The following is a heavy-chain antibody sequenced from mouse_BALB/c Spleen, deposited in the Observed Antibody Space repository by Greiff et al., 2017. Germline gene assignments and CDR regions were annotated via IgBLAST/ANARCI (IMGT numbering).Heavy chain of an antibody. D-gene: IGHD2-4*01. V-gene: IGHV1S137*01. CDR3: ARGITTGYYYAMDY. J-gene: IGHJ4*01. CDR1: GYTFTDYA. Sequence: VKLQESGAELVRPGVSVKISCKGSGYTFTDYAMHWVKQSHAKSLEWIGVISTYYGDASYNQKFKGKATMTVDKSSSTAYMELARLTSEDSAIYYCARGITTGYYYAMDYWGQGTSVTVSS. CDR2: ISTYYGDA.